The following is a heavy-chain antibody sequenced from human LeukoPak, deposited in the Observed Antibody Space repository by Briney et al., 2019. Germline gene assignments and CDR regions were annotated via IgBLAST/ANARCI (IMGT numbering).Heavy chain of an antibody. CDR2: MNPNSGNT. D-gene: IGHD3-22*01. CDR3: ARVNYYDSSGYSSDAFDI. V-gene: IGHV1-8*01. CDR1: GYTFTSYD. J-gene: IGHJ3*02. Sequence: VASVKVSCKASGYTFTSYDINWVRQATGQGLEWMGWMNPNSGNTGYAQKFQGRVTMTRNTSISTAYMELSSLRSEDTAVYYCARVNYYDSSGYSSDAFDIWGHGTMVTVSS.